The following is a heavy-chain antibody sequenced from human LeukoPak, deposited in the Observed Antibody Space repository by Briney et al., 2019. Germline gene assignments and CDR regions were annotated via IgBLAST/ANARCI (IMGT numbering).Heavy chain of an antibody. CDR3: ARDSSDTVAEYYFDY. V-gene: IGHV3-30*03. CDR2: ISYDGTKN. D-gene: IGHD5-12*01. J-gene: IGHJ4*02. CDR1: GFTFSSYG. Sequence: GGSLRLSCAAFGFTFSSYGMHWVRQAPGKGLEWVAVISYDGTKNYYTDSVKGRFTISRDNSKNTLYLQMHSLRAEDTALYYCARDSSDTVAEYYFDYWGQGTLVTVSS.